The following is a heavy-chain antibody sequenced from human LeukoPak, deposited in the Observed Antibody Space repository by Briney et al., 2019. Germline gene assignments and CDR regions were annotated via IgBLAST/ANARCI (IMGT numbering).Heavy chain of an antibody. CDR1: GFTFTDHY. V-gene: IGHV1-2*02. J-gene: IGHJ4*02. CDR3: VREGEGPLSKDFDY. CDR2: IGPHSTFT. Sequence: ASMKVSCKSSGFTFTDHYIHWVRQDPGQGLEWMGYIGPHSTFTSSPQEFQGRVTMTRDASMSTAYMELTRLTSDDTAVYYCVREGEGPLSKDFDYWGQGTLVTVSS. D-gene: IGHD2/OR15-2a*01.